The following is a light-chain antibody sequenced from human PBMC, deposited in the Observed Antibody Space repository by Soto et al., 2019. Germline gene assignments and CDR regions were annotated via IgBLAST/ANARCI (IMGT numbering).Light chain of an antibody. J-gene: IGKJ1*01. CDR2: KAS. V-gene: IGKV1-5*03. CDR1: QSISSC. CDR3: QHYNNCPCT. Sequence: DIQMTQSPSILSASVGDRVTITCRASQSISSCLAWYQQKPGKAPNLLIHKASHLESGVPARFSGSGSGTEFTLTISSLEPGDYATYYCQHYNNCPCTFGQGTKVDIK.